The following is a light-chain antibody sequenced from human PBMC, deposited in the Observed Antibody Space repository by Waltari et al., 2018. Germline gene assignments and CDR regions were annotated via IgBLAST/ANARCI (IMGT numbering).Light chain of an antibody. V-gene: IGKV2-28*01. J-gene: IGKJ1*01. CDR1: QSLLHSNGYTY. CDR2: LAS. Sequence: DIVMTQSPRSLPVTPGEPASISCRPSQSLLHSNGYTYLNWYLQKPGQSPPLLIHLASTRASGVPDRFSGSGSGTDFTLKISRVEAEDVGVYYCMQALQTPWTFGQGTKVDMK. CDR3: MQALQTPWT.